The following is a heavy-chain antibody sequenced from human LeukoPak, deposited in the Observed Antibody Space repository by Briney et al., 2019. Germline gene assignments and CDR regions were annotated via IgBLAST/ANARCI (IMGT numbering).Heavy chain of an antibody. CDR3: AKVRPPVDY. Sequence: PGGSLRLSCAASGFTFSSYVMHWVRQAPGKGLEWVAIISYDGSNEYYADSVKGRFTISRDNSKNTLYLQMNSLRAEDTAVYYCAKVRPPVDYWGQGTLVTVSS. V-gene: IGHV3-30*04. CDR1: GFTFSSYV. CDR2: ISYDGSNE. J-gene: IGHJ4*02.